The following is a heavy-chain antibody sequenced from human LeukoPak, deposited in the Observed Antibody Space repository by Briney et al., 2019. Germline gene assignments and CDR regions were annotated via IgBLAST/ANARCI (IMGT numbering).Heavy chain of an antibody. CDR3: ARIEWERLGRAFDI. V-gene: IGHV3-53*01. CDR2: IYSAGAT. Sequence: GGSLRLSCAASGFTVCDNYMTWVRPAPGKGRVWVSSIYSAGATHYAESVKGRFTISRDNSKNTLYLQMNSLRAEDMAVYYCARIEWERLGRAFDIWGQGTMVTVSS. J-gene: IGHJ3*02. CDR1: GFTVCDNY. D-gene: IGHD1-26*01.